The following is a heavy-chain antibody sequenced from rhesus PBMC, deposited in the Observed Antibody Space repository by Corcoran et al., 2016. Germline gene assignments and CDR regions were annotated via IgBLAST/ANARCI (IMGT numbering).Heavy chain of an antibody. V-gene: IGHV4-127*01. Sequence: QVQLQESGPGLVKPSETLSLTCAVSGYSISSGYGWSWIRQPPGKGLEWIGYIGGSSGSTNYNPSLKSRVTISKDTSKTQFSLKLSSVTAADTAVYYCARGSCTGSGCYDYWGQGVLVTVSS. J-gene: IGHJ4*01. CDR1: GYSISSGYG. CDR3: ARGSCTGSGCYDY. CDR2: IGGSSGST. D-gene: IGHD2-21*01.